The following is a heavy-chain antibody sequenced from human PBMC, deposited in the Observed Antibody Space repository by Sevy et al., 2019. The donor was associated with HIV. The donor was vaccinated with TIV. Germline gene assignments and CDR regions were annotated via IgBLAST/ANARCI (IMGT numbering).Heavy chain of an antibody. J-gene: IGHJ2*01. CDR3: ARESGSNWYFDL. CDR2: IFSDANIK. D-gene: IGHD1-26*01. CDR1: GFTFSNYG. Sequence: GGSLRLSCAASGFTFSNYGMHWVRQAPGKGLEWVGAIFSDANIKYYVDSVKGRFAISRDNSKNTVYLQMNSLRAEDTAVYSCARESGSNWYFDLWGRRTSVTVSS. V-gene: IGHV3-33*01.